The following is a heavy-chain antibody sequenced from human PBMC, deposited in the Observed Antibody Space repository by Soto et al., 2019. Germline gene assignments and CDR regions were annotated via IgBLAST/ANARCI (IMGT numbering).Heavy chain of an antibody. D-gene: IGHD6-13*01. CDR1: GYTFSSYF. J-gene: IGHJ4*02. V-gene: IGHV1-69*02. Sequence: GASVKVSCKASGYTFSSYFISWVRQAPGQGLEWMGRIIPILGIANYAQKFQGRVTITADKSTSTAYMELSSLRSEDTAVYYCARSPKAAAGTFDYWGQGTLVTVSS. CDR3: ARSPKAAAGTFDY. CDR2: IIPILGIA.